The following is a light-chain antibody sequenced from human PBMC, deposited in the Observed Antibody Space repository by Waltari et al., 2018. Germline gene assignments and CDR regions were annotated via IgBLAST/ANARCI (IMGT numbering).Light chain of an antibody. CDR1: ESVSSS. Sequence: EIVLTQSPATLSFSPWERATLSCRASESVSSSLAWYQQKPGQAPRLLIYDASNRATGIPARFSGGGSGTDFTLTISSLEPEDFAVYHCQQRSDWPLTFGGGTKVEIK. CDR3: QQRSDWPLT. J-gene: IGKJ4*01. CDR2: DAS. V-gene: IGKV3-11*01.